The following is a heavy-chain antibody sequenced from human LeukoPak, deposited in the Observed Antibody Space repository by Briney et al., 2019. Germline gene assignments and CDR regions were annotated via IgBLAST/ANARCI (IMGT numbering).Heavy chain of an antibody. J-gene: IGHJ6*02. CDR1: GFTLSSYW. Sequence: GGSLRLSCAASGFTLSSYWMSWVRQAPGKGLGGVANIKQDGSEKYYVDSVKGRFTISRDNDKNSLYLQMNGLRAEDTAVYYCARDYSYDPPDNYGMDVWGQGTTVTVSS. CDR2: IKQDGSEK. V-gene: IGHV3-7*01. CDR3: ARDYSYDPPDNYGMDV. D-gene: IGHD5-18*01.